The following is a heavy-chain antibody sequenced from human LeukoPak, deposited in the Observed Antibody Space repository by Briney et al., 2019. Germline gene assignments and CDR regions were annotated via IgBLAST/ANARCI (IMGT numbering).Heavy chain of an antibody. CDR3: ARVGIGAIFGVVSGDYYYYMDV. D-gene: IGHD3-3*01. Sequence: PGGSLRLSCAASGFTFSSYSMNWVRQAPGKGLEWVSYISSSSSTIYYADSVKGRFTISRDNAKNSLYLQMNSLRAEDTAVYYCARVGIGAIFGVVSGDYYYYMDVWGKGTTVTVSS. J-gene: IGHJ6*03. V-gene: IGHV3-48*01. CDR2: ISSSSSTI. CDR1: GFTFSSYS.